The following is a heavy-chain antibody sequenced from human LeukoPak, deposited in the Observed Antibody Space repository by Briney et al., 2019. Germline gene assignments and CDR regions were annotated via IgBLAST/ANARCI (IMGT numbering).Heavy chain of an antibody. J-gene: IGHJ4*02. CDR1: GYSISSGYY. CDR2: IYHSGST. CDR3: ARNYYDSSGYQPLDY. V-gene: IGHV4-38-2*01. Sequence: SETLSLTCAVSGYSISSGYYWGWIRQPPGKGLEWIGSIYHSGSTYYNPSLKSRVTISVDTSKNQFSLKLSSVTAADTAVYYCARNYYDSSGYQPLDYWGQGTLVTVSS. D-gene: IGHD3-22*01.